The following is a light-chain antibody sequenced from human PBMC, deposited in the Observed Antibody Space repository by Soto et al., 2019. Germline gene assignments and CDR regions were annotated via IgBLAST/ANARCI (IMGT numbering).Light chain of an antibody. CDR3: QQYETYFRYT. CDR2: DAY. V-gene: IGKV1-5*01. Sequence: DIQMTQSPSTLSASVGNRVAITCRASQTINGKLGWYQKKPGKAPKLLISDAYNLESGVPSRFSGSGSGTEFTLTIGSLQPDDFATYYCQQYETYFRYTFGQGTKLDIK. CDR1: QTINGK. J-gene: IGKJ2*01.